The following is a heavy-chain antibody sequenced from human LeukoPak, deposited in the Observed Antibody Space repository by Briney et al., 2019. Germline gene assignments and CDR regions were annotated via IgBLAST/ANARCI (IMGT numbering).Heavy chain of an antibody. V-gene: IGHV1-18*01. Sequence: ASVKVSCKASGYTFTSYHITWVRQAPGQGLEWMGWISGYNGNTNYAQKFQGRVSMTTDTSTSTAYMELRSLRSDDTAVYYCARLCYYDSSGYHHYYYYMDVWGKGTTVTISS. CDR3: ARLCYYDSSGYHHYYYYMDV. J-gene: IGHJ6*03. D-gene: IGHD3-22*01. CDR1: GYTFTSYH. CDR2: ISGYNGNT.